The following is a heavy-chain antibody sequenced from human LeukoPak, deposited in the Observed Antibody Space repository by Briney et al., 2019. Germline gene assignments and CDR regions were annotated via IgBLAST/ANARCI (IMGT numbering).Heavy chain of an antibody. D-gene: IGHD1-7*01. J-gene: IGHJ6*02. CDR3: ARERSVGLGTSYYHYGVDV. CDR2: IYYTGSI. CDR1: GASISSSGSY. Sequence: SQTLSLTCTVSGASISSSGSYWTWIRQHPGKGLEWNAYIYYTGSIYYNPSLKSRVTMSVDTSKNQFSLKLNSVTAADTAVYYCARERSVGLGTSYYHYGVDVWGQGTSVTVSS. V-gene: IGHV4-31*03.